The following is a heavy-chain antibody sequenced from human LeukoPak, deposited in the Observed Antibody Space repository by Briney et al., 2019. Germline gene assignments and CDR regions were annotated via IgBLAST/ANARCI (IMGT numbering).Heavy chain of an antibody. D-gene: IGHD3-10*01. CDR2: INSDGSTT. V-gene: IGHV3-74*01. CDR3: TRPYGSGFD. Sequence: PGGSLRLSCAASGFTFSSYWMHWVRQAPGKGLVWVSLINSDGSTTTYADSVKGRFTISRDNAKNTLYLQMNSLRAEDTAVYYCTRPYGSGFDWGQGTLVTVSS. CDR1: GFTFSSYW. J-gene: IGHJ4*02.